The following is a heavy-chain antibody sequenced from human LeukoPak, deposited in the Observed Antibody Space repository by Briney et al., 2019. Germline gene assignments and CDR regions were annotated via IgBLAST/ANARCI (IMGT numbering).Heavy chain of an antibody. D-gene: IGHD2-8*01. J-gene: IGHJ4*02. CDR1: GGSFSYYY. V-gene: IGHV4-34*01. CDR2: INHSGIT. CDR3: ASRVGCTNGVCSGVFDY. Sequence: SETLSLTCAVYGGSFSYYYWSWIRQPPGKGLEWIGEINHSGITNYNPSLKSRVTISADTSKNQFSLKLTSVTAADTAVYYCASRVGCTNGVCSGVFDYWGQGTLVTVSS.